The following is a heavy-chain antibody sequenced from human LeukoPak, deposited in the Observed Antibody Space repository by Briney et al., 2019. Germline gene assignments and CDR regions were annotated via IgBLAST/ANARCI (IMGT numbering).Heavy chain of an antibody. CDR3: ATITAMGYYYDYYMDV. CDR1: GGSISSSSYY. Sequence: PSETLSLTCTVSGGSISSSSYYWGWIRQPPGKGLEWIGRIDYSGSTYYNPSLKSRVTISVDTSKNQFSLKLSSVTAADTAVYYCATITAMGYYYDYYMDVWGKGTPVTVSS. CDR2: IDYSGST. D-gene: IGHD5-18*01. V-gene: IGHV4-39*07. J-gene: IGHJ6*03.